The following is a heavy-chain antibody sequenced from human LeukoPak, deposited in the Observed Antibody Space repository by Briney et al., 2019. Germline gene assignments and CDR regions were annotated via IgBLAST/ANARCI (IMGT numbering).Heavy chain of an antibody. Sequence: GGSLRLSCAASGFTVSSNYMSWVRQAPGKGLEWVSVIYSGGSTYYADSVKGRFTISRHNSKNTLYLQMNSLRAEDTAVYYCAKEATYFYDSSGYPDYWGQGTLVTVSS. CDR2: IYSGGST. D-gene: IGHD3-22*01. CDR3: AKEATYFYDSSGYPDY. CDR1: GFTVSSNY. J-gene: IGHJ4*02. V-gene: IGHV3-53*01.